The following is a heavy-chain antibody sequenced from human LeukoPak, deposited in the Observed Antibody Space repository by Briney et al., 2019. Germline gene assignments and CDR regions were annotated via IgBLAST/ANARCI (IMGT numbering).Heavy chain of an antibody. D-gene: IGHD3-16*02. V-gene: IGHV3-73*01. J-gene: IGHJ4*02. CDR1: GFTFSGSA. CDR2: IRSKANSYAT. Sequence: GGSLRLSCAASGFTFSGSAMHWVRQASGKGLEWVGRIRSKANSYATAYAASVKGRFTISRDDSKNTAYLQMNSLKTEDTAVYYCTSLDWDYVWGSYRPLWGQGTLVTVSS. CDR3: TSLDWDYVWGSYRPL.